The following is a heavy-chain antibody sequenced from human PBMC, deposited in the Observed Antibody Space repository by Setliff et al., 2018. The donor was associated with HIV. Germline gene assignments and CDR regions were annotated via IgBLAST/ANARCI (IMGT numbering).Heavy chain of an antibody. CDR3: ARDGFYPDYYFDY. Sequence: GGSLRLSCAASGFTFSTYWMSWVRQAPGKGLEWVANIKPDGGEKYYVDSVKGRFTISRDNAKNSLYLQMNSLRVEDTAVYYCARDGFYPDYYFDYWGQGTLVTVSS. D-gene: IGHD2-2*03. V-gene: IGHV3-7*01. CDR1: GFTFSTYW. J-gene: IGHJ4*02. CDR2: IKPDGGEK.